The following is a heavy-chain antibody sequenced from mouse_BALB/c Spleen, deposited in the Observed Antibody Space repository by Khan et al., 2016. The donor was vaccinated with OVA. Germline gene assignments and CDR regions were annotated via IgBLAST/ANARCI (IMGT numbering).Heavy chain of an antibody. CDR1: GYTFTDYA. D-gene: IGHD2-3*01. CDR3: ARPAYDGYYDY. CDR2: ISTYSGNT. Sequence: QVRLQQSGPELVRPGVSVKISCKGSGYTFTDYAMHWVKQSHAKSLEWIGLISTYSGNTNYNQKFKGKATMTVDKSSGTAYMELARLTSEDSAIYYCARPAYDGYYDYWGQGTTLTVSS. V-gene: IGHV1S137*01. J-gene: IGHJ2*01.